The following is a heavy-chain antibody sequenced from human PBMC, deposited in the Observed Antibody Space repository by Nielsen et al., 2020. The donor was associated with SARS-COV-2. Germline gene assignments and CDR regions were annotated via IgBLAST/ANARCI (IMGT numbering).Heavy chain of an antibody. J-gene: IGHJ6*02. Sequence: GESLKISCAASGFTFSSYSMNWVRQAPGKGLEWVSSISSSSSYTNYADSVKGRFTISRDNAKNSLYLQMNSLRAEDTAVYYCARDVAAAGTPLYYGMDVWGQGTTVTVSS. CDR1: GFTFSSYS. V-gene: IGHV3-21*04. CDR3: ARDVAAAGTPLYYGMDV. D-gene: IGHD6-13*01. CDR2: ISSSSSYT.